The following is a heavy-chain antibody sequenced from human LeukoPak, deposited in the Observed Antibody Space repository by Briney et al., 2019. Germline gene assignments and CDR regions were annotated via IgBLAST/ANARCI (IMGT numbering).Heavy chain of an antibody. D-gene: IGHD3-10*01. Sequence: GGSLRLSCAASGFTFSSYGMHWVRQAPGKGLEWVAVIWYDGSNKYYADSVKGRFTISRDNSKNTLYLQMNSLRAEDTAVYYCAKSSQGRHGEPTLLDYWGQGTLVTVSS. CDR1: GFTFSSYG. CDR3: AKSSQGRHGEPTLLDY. J-gene: IGHJ4*02. V-gene: IGHV3-33*06. CDR2: IWYDGSNK.